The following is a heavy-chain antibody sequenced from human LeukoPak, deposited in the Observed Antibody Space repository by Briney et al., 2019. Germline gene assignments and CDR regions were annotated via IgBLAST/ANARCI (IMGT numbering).Heavy chain of an antibody. V-gene: IGHV4-4*02. CDR1: GGSISSSNW. CDR2: IYHSGST. D-gene: IGHD5-18*01. J-gene: IGHJ3*02. Sequence: PSETLSLTCAVSGGSISSSNWWSWVRQPPEKGLEWIGEIYHSGSTNYNPSLKSRVTISVDKSKNQFSLKLSSVTAADTAVYYCARELGYSYDLDAFDIWGQGTMVTVSS. CDR3: ARELGYSYDLDAFDI.